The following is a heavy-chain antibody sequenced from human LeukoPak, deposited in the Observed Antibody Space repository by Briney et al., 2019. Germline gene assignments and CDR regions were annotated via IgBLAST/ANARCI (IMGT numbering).Heavy chain of an antibody. D-gene: IGHD3-22*01. CDR3: ARLGLYYYDRKSAFDI. CDR2: IYYSGST. CDR1: GGSISSYY. J-gene: IGHJ3*02. V-gene: IGHV4-59*08. Sequence: SETLSLTCTVSGGSISSYYWSWIRQPPGKGLEWMGYIYYSGSTNYNPSLKSRVTISVDTSKNQFSLKLSSVTAADTAVYYCARLGLYYYDRKSAFDIWGQGTMVTVSS.